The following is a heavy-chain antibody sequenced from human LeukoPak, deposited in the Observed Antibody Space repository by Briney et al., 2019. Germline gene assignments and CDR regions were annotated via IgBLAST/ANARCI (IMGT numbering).Heavy chain of an antibody. CDR3: ARALPSSYYYFDY. CDR2: ISSSGNSI. V-gene: IGHV3-48*03. CDR1: GFTFSFYG. J-gene: IGHJ4*02. D-gene: IGHD6-13*01. Sequence: PGGSLRLSCAASGFTFSFYGMHWVRQAPGKGLEWVSYISSSGNSIFYADSVKGRFTISRDNAKNSLYLQMNSLRAEDTAVYYCARALPSSYYYFDYWGQGTLVTVSS.